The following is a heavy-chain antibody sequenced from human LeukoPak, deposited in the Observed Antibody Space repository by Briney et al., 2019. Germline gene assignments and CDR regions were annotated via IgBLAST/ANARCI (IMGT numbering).Heavy chain of an antibody. J-gene: IGHJ3*02. CDR1: SGSISRSSYY. Sequence: SETLSLTCTASSGSISRSSYYWGWIRQPPGKGLEWIGSIYYSGSTYYNPSLKSRVTIAVDTYKNQFSLKLRSVPAADTAVYYCARSYSSSPGAFDIWGQGTMVTVSS. V-gene: IGHV4-39*01. CDR3: ARSYSSSPGAFDI. CDR2: IYYSGST. D-gene: IGHD6-6*01.